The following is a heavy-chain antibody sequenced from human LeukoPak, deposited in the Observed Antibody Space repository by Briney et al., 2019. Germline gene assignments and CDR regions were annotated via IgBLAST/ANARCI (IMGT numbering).Heavy chain of an antibody. V-gene: IGHV4-30-4*01. CDR3: ARVRDYGDYNQPGIDP. CDR2: IYYSGST. J-gene: IGHJ5*02. CDR1: GGSISSGDYY. D-gene: IGHD4-17*01. Sequence: SETLSLTCTVSGGSISSGDYYWSWIRQPPGKGLEWIGYIYYSGSTYYNPSLKSRVTISVDTSKNQFSLKLSSVTAADTAVYYCARVRDYGDYNQPGIDPWGQGTLVTVSS.